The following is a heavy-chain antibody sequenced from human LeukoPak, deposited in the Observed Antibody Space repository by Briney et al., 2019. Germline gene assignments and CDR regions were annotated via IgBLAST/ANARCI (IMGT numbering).Heavy chain of an antibody. V-gene: IGHV1-46*01. J-gene: IGHJ5*02. Sequence: GASVKVSCKASGYTFTSYYMHWVRQAPGQGLEWMGIINPSGGSTSYAQKFQGRVTMTRNTSISTAYMELSSLRSEDTAVYYCARGRRGGYYYDSSGYFRNWFDPWGQGTLVTVSS. D-gene: IGHD3-22*01. CDR1: GYTFTSYY. CDR2: INPSGGST. CDR3: ARGRRGGYYYDSSGYFRNWFDP.